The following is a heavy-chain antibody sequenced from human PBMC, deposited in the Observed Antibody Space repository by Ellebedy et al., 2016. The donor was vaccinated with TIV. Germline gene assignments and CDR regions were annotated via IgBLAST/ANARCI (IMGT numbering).Heavy chain of an antibody. CDR1: GGSISSSSYS. CDR3: ARPGNSGWLNFDY. Sequence: MPSETLSLTCTVSGGSISSSSYSWGWIRQPPGKGLEWIGSIYYSGSTYYNPSLKSRVTISVDTSKNQFSLKLSSVTAADTAVYYCARPGNSGWLNFDYWGQGTLVTVSS. D-gene: IGHD6-19*01. V-gene: IGHV4-39*01. J-gene: IGHJ4*02. CDR2: IYYSGST.